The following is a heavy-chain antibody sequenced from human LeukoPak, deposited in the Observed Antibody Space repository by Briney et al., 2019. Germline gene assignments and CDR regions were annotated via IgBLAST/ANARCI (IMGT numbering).Heavy chain of an antibody. CDR3: ARDSSGYLDAFGI. CDR2: IYTSGST. CDR1: GGSISSGSYY. V-gene: IGHV4-61*02. Sequence: SQTLSLTCTVSGGSISSGSYYWSWIRQPAGKGLEWIGRIYTSGSTNYNPSLKSRVTISVDTSKNQFSLKLSSVTAADTAVYYCARDSSGYLDAFGIWGQGTMVTVSS. D-gene: IGHD3-22*01. J-gene: IGHJ3*02.